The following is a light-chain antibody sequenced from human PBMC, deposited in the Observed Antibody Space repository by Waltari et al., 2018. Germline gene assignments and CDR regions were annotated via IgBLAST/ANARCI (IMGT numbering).Light chain of an antibody. CDR1: QDIGNF. CDR2: DAS. CDR3: QQYNNLPIT. V-gene: IGKV1-33*01. J-gene: IGKJ5*01. Sequence: DVQMTQSPSSLSASVGDRVTITCQASQDIGNFLNWYQQKPGRAPQFLVYDASNLQTGVPSRFSGSGSGTDFTFTISSLQPEDVATYSCQQYNNLPITFGQGTRLEI.